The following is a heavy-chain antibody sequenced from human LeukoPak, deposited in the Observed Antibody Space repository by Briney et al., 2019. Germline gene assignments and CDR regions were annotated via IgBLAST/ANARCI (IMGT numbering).Heavy chain of an antibody. Sequence: PSETLSLTCTVSGYSIGSGYYWGWIRQPPGTGLEWIGSIYHSGSTYYNPSLKSRVTISVDTSKNQFSLKLSSVTAADTAVYYCARNDYEVGGWFDPWGQGTLVTVSS. V-gene: IGHV4-38-2*02. CDR2: IYHSGST. CDR3: ARNDYEVGGWFDP. D-gene: IGHD4-17*01. CDR1: GYSIGSGYY. J-gene: IGHJ5*02.